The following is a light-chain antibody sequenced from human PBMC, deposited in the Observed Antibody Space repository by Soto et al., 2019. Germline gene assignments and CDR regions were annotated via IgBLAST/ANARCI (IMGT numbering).Light chain of an antibody. Sequence: DIPLTQSPSFLSASVGDRVTITCRASPGSYSYLAWYQQKPGKAPNLLIYAASTLQSGVPSRFSGSGSGTEFTLTISSLQPEDFATYYCQQLNNYPPAFGGGTKVEIK. V-gene: IGKV1-9*01. J-gene: IGKJ4*01. CDR1: PGSYSY. CDR3: QQLNNYPPA. CDR2: AAS.